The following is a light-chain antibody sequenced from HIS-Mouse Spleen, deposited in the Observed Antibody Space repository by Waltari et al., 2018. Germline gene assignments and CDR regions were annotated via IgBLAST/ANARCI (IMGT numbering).Light chain of an antibody. Sequence: DIQMTQSPSTLSASVGDRVTITCRASQSISSWLDWYQQKQGKAPKLLIYKASSLESGVPSRFSGSGSGTEFTLTISSLQPDDFATYYCQQYNSYIFTFGPGTKVDIK. J-gene: IGKJ3*01. CDR2: KAS. V-gene: IGKV1-5*03. CDR1: QSISSW. CDR3: QQYNSYIFT.